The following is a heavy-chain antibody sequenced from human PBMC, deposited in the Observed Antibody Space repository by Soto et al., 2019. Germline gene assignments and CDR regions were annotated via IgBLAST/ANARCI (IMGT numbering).Heavy chain of an antibody. J-gene: IGHJ4*02. D-gene: IGHD1-26*01. Sequence: PGESLKISCQTSGYDFYTSWIAWVRQMPGEGLEWMGIIYPGDSDTKYSPSFQGQVSISVDKYINTAYLQWSSLKTSDSAMYYCARRGDGGYAGPGNFDFWGQGTLVTVSS. V-gene: IGHV5-51*01. CDR2: IYPGDSDT. CDR1: GYDFYTSW. CDR3: ARRGDGGYAGPGNFDF.